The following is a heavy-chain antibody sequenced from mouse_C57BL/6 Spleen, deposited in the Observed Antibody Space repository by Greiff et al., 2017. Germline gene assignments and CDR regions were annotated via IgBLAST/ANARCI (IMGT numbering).Heavy chain of an antibody. J-gene: IGHJ4*01. CDR2: INYDGSST. Sequence: DVKLVESEGGLVQPGSSMKLSCTASGFTFSDYYMAWVRQVPEKGLEWVANINYDGSSTYYLDSLKSRFIISRDNAKNILYLQMSSLKSEDTATYYCARIGYGLYAMDYWGQGTSVTVSS. CDR3: ARIGYGLYAMDY. V-gene: IGHV5-16*01. CDR1: GFTFSDYY. D-gene: IGHD1-1*02.